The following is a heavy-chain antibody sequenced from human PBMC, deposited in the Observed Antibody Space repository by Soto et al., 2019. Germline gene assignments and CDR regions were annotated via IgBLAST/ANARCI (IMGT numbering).Heavy chain of an antibody. J-gene: IGHJ3*02. Sequence: EVQLVESGGDLVQPGGSLGLSCAASGFTFSGHWMHWVRQVPGKGLEWVSRINTDGGSSAYADSVKGRFTISRDNARNTLYLQMNGLRGEDTAVYYCAREAGYCSRTSCYRRAFDTWGQGTTVTVSS. D-gene: IGHD2-2*01. V-gene: IGHV3-74*03. CDR2: INTDGGSS. CDR3: AREAGYCSRTSCYRRAFDT. CDR1: GFTFSGHW.